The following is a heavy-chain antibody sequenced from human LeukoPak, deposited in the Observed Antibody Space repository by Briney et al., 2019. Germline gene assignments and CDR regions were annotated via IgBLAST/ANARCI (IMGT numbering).Heavy chain of an antibody. CDR2: IIPIFGTA. D-gene: IGHD3-22*01. Sequence: SVKVSCKASGGTFSSYAISWVRQAPGQGLEWMGGIIPIFGTANYAQKFQGRVTITTDESTSTAYMELSSLRSEDTAVYYCARVKGDYDEAFDIWGQGTMVTVSS. V-gene: IGHV1-69*05. CDR1: GGTFSSYA. J-gene: IGHJ3*02. CDR3: ARVKGDYDEAFDI.